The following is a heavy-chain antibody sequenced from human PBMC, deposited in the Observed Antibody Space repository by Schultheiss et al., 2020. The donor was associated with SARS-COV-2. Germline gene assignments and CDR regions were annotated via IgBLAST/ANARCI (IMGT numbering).Heavy chain of an antibody. Sequence: GGSLRLSCAASGFTFSSYGMHWVRQAPGKGLEWVAVISYDGSNKYYADSVKGRFTISRDNPKNTLYLQMNSLRAEDTAVYYCARDNRLFSFDYWGQGTLVTVSS. CDR3: ARDNRLFSFDY. CDR1: GFTFSSYG. J-gene: IGHJ4*02. CDR2: ISYDGSNK. D-gene: IGHD2-21*01. V-gene: IGHV3-30*03.